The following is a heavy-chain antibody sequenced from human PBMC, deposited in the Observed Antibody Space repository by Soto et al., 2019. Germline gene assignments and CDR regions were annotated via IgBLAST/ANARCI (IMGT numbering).Heavy chain of an antibody. CDR3: ARDQGGSGSPRLFDP. D-gene: IGHD3-10*01. CDR1: GFTFTGYY. CDR2: INPNSGGT. V-gene: IGHV1-2*02. J-gene: IGHJ5*02. Sequence: PGGSLRLSCAASGFTFTGYYMHWVRQAPGQGLEWMGWINPNSGGTNYAQKFQGRVTMTRDTSISTAYMELSRLRSDDTAVYYCARDQGGSGSPRLFDPWGQGTLVTVSS.